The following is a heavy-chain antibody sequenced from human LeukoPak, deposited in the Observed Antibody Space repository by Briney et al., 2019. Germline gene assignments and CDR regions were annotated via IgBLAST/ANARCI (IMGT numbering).Heavy chain of an antibody. CDR3: ARVDPKRALDY. V-gene: IGHV4-34*01. CDR1: VESFIGYY. J-gene: IGHJ4*02. D-gene: IGHD3/OR15-3a*01. CDR2: INHSGST. Sequence: PEALSLTCALYVESFIGYYCRCIRHPPRKGRGWIGEINHSGSTNYTPSLKSRVTISVDTSKNQFSLKLSSVTAADTAVYYCARVDPKRALDYWGQGTLVTVSS.